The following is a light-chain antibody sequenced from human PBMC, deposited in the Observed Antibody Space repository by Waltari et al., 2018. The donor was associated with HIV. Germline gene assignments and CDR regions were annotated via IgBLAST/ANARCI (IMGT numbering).Light chain of an antibody. V-gene: IGLV2-11*01. CDR3: CSYAGSYTFV. Sequence: QSALTQPRSVSGSPGQSVTISCTGTSSDVGGYNYVSWYQQHPGKAPKLMLYDVSKRPSGVPDRFSGSKSGNTASLTISGLQDEDEADYYCCSYAGSYTFVFGGGTKLTVL. CDR1: SSDVGGYNY. CDR2: DVS. J-gene: IGLJ2*01.